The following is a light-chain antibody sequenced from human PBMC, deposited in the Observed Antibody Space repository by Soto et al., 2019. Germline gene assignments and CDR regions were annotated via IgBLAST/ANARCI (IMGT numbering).Light chain of an antibody. V-gene: IGLV2-14*01. CDR1: XSXVGGYNY. CDR3: SSYTSSTTLV. J-gene: IGLJ3*02. Sequence: QSVLTQPASVSGSPGQSITISXTXXXSXVGGYNYVSWFQQHPGKAPKLMIYEVSNRPSGISNRFSGSKSGNTASLTISGLQTEDEADYYCSSYTSSTTLVFGGGTKLTVL. CDR2: EVS.